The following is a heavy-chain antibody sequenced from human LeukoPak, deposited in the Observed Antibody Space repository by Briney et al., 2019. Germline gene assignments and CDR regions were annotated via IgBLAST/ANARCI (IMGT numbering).Heavy chain of an antibody. CDR3: AKGRITIFGVEPFDP. Sequence: GGSLRLSCAASGFTFSTYDISWVRQAPGKRLEWVSSISGSGGSTHYADSVKGRFTISRDNSKNTVYLQMNSLRAEDTAVYYCAKGRITIFGVEPFDPWGQGTLVTVSS. CDR2: ISGSGGST. J-gene: IGHJ5*02. D-gene: IGHD3-3*01. V-gene: IGHV3-23*01. CDR1: GFTFSTYD.